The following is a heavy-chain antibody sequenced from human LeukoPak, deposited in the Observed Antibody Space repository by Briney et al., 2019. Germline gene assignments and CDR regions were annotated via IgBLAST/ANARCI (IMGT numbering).Heavy chain of an antibody. Sequence: SQTLSLTCAVSGDSISGGGYSWSWIRQPPGKGLEWIGYIYHSGSTYYNPSLKSRVTISLDRSKNQCSLKLSSVTAADTAVYYCARGGWWQAYFDYWGQGTLVTVSS. CDR3: ARGGWWQAYFDY. J-gene: IGHJ4*02. CDR2: IYHSGST. V-gene: IGHV4-30-2*01. CDR1: GDSISGGGYS. D-gene: IGHD2-15*01.